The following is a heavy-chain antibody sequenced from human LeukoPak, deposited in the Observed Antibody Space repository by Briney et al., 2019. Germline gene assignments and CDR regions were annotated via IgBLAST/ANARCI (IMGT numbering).Heavy chain of an antibody. CDR2: ISSSSSYI. J-gene: IGHJ3*02. CDR3: ARVGQEGEYSSSSTVDAFDI. Sequence: GGSLRLSCAASGFIFKNYAMNWVRQAPGKGLEWVSSISSSSSYIYYADSVKGRFTISRDNAKNSLYLQMNSLRAEDTAVYYCARVGQEGEYSSSSTVDAFDIWGQGTMVTVSS. V-gene: IGHV3-21*01. D-gene: IGHD6-6*01. CDR1: GFIFKNYA.